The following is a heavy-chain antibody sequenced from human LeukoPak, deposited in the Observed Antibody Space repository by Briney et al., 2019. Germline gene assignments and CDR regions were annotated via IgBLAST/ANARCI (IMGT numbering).Heavy chain of an antibody. D-gene: IGHD3-22*01. Sequence: SETLSLTCVVSGGSINNNKWWSWVRQPPGKGLEWIGEIYHSGSTNYNPSLKSRVTISVDTSKNQFSLKLSSVTAADTAVYYCAREAPYYDSSGYYYFDYWGQGTLVTVSS. J-gene: IGHJ4*02. V-gene: IGHV4-4*02. CDR2: IYHSGST. CDR1: GGSINNNKW. CDR3: AREAPYYDSSGYYYFDY.